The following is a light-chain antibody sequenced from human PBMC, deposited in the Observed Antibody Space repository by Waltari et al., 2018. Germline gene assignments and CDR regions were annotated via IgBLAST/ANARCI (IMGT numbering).Light chain of an antibody. J-gene: IGKJ4*01. Sequence: EIVMTQSPVSLSVSPGERGTLSCRASQSINTYLAWYQQKPGQPPRLLIYGASTRATGIPARFSGSGSGTEFTLTISSLQSEDFAVYYCQHYGSWPPGLSFGGGTKVEIK. CDR1: QSINTY. V-gene: IGKV3-15*01. CDR2: GAS. CDR3: QHYGSWPPGLS.